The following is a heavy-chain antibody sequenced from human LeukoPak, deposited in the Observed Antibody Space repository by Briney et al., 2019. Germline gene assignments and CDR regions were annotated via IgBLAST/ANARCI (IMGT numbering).Heavy chain of an antibody. CDR3: ARVYYYGMDV. V-gene: IGHV4-34*01. CDR2: INHSGST. Sequence: SGTLSLTCAVYGGSFSGYYWSWIRPPPGKGLEWIGEINHSGSTNYNPSLKSRVTISVDTSKNQFSLKLSSVTAADTAVYYCARVYYYGMDVWGQGTTVTVSS. J-gene: IGHJ6*02. CDR1: GGSFSGYY.